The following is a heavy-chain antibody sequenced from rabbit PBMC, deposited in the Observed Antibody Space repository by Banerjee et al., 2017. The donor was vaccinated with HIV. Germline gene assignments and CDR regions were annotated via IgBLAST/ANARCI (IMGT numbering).Heavy chain of an antibody. CDR1: GFDFSSYY. D-gene: IGHD4-1*01. V-gene: IGHV1S7*01. J-gene: IGHJ4*01. CDR3: ARDFIVAGVHYFNL. Sequence: QLKESGGGLVQPGGSLKLSCKASGFDFSSYYMSWVRQAPGKGLEWIGYIDPVFGSTYYASWVNGRFTISSHNAQNTLYLQLNSLTAADTATYFCARDFIVAGVHYFNLWGPGTLVTVS. CDR2: IDPVFGST.